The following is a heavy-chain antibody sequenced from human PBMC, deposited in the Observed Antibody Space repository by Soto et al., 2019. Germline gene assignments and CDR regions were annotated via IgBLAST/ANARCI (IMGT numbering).Heavy chain of an antibody. Sequence: PGGSLRLSCAASGFTFSDYYMSWSRQAPGKELELVSYIRRSSRHTNYADSVNGLFTISRDNAKNSLYLQMNSLRAEDTAVYYGARSSNLYGDCYLDCWDQGSLVTVSS. CDR1: GFTFSDYY. J-gene: IGHJ4*02. CDR3: ARSSNLYGDCYLDC. CDR2: IRRSSRHT. V-gene: IGHV3-11*06. D-gene: IGHD2-21*02.